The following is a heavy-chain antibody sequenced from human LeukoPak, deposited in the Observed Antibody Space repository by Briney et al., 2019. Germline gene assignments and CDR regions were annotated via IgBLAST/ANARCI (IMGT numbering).Heavy chain of an antibody. D-gene: IGHD6-13*01. CDR1: GYSISSGYY. CDR2: IYHSGST. V-gene: IGHV4-38-2*02. J-gene: IGHJ5*02. CDR3: ARDSSSFPFDP. Sequence: SETLSLTCAVSGYSISSGYYWGWIRQPPGKGLEWIGSIYHSGSTCYNPSLKSRVTISVDTSKNQFSLKLSSVTAADTAVYYCARDSSSFPFDPWGQGTLVTVSS.